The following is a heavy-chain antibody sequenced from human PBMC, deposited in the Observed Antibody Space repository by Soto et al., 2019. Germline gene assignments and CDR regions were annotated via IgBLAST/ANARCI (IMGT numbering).Heavy chain of an antibody. J-gene: IGHJ4*02. CDR1: GFTLSNYW. CDR2: INTDGSTT. D-gene: IGHD5-12*01. CDR3: VRIRRGDGYTFGY. Sequence: EVQLVESGGVSVQPGGSLRLSCTASGFTLSNYWMHWVRQAPGKGLVWVSRINTDGSTTTYADPVKGRFTISRDNAKNTLYLQMNSLRDEDTAVYYCVRIRRGDGYTFGYWGQGTLVTVSS. V-gene: IGHV3-74*01.